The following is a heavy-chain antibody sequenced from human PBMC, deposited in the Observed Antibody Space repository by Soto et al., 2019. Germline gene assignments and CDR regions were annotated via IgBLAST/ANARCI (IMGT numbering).Heavy chain of an antibody. J-gene: IGHJ4*02. D-gene: IGHD3-22*01. V-gene: IGHV4-34*01. Sequence: SETLSLTCAVYGGSFIDYSWTWIRQPPGKGLEWIGEINDSGSTNYTPSLERRVTISRDTSKNRFSPKLSSVTAADTAVYYCARGSHKLHSYDSSGFYHYVDYWGQGSLVTVSS. CDR1: GGSFIDYS. CDR2: INDSGST. CDR3: ARGSHKLHSYDSSGFYHYVDY.